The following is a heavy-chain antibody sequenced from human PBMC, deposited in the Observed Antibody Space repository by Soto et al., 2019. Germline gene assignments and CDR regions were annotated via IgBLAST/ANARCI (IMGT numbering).Heavy chain of an antibody. D-gene: IGHD3-10*01. J-gene: IGHJ4*02. CDR1: GGSNSTYF. Sequence: SETLSLTCTVSGGSNSTYFWTWIRQPPGKGLEWIGNIYNSGSTNYNPSLKSRVTISVDTSKNQFSLKLSSVTAADTAVYYCTRYRSGSFDYWGQGTLVTVSS. V-gene: IGHV4-59*01. CDR3: TRYRSGSFDY. CDR2: IYNSGST.